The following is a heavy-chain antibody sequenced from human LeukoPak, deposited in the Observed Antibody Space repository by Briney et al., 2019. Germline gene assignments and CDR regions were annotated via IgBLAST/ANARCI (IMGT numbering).Heavy chain of an antibody. Sequence: PGGSLRLSCAASGFTFSSYEMNWVRQAPGKGLEWVSYISSSGSTIYYADSVKGRFTISRDNAKNSLYLQMNSLRAEDTAVYYCARSYYDSSGYTPDFDYWGQGTLVTVSS. CDR3: ARSYYDSSGYTPDFDY. D-gene: IGHD3-22*01. CDR2: ISSSGSTI. J-gene: IGHJ4*02. CDR1: GFTFSSYE. V-gene: IGHV3-48*03.